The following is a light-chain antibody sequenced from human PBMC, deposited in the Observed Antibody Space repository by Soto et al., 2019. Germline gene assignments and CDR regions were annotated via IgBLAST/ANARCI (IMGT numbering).Light chain of an antibody. CDR3: QQSYNTPQT. CDR1: QAIRND. V-gene: IGKV1-6*01. CDR2: GIS. Sequence: AIQMTQSPSSLSASVGDTVTFTCRASQAIRNDLGWFQQRPGKPPKLLIYGISILQTGVPSRFSGSGSGTDFTLTISSLQPEDFATYYCQQSYNTPQTFGQGTKVDLK. J-gene: IGKJ1*01.